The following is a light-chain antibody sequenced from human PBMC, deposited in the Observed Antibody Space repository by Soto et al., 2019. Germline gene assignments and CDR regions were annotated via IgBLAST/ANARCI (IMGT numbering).Light chain of an antibody. J-gene: IGKJ5*01. CDR1: QSVSSN. CDR3: QQRSSWPIT. Sequence: EIVLTQSPGTLSLSPGERATLSCRASQSVSSNLAWYQQKPGQAPRLLIYGASTRATGVPARFSGSGFGTDFTLTISRLEPEDFAVYYCQQRSSWPITFGQGTRLEIK. CDR2: GAS. V-gene: IGKV3-11*01.